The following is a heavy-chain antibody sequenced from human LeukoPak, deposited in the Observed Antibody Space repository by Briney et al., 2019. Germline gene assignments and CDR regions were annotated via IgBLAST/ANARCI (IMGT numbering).Heavy chain of an antibody. CDR1: GGSISSSSYY. Sequence: SETLSLTCTVSGGSISSSSYYWGWIRQPPGKGLEWIGSIYYSGSTYYNPSLKSRVTISVDTSKNQFSLKLSSVTAADTAVYYCARRGSYLSLDYWGQGTLVNVSS. J-gene: IGHJ4*02. D-gene: IGHD1-26*01. CDR3: ARRGSYLSLDY. CDR2: IYYSGST. V-gene: IGHV4-39*01.